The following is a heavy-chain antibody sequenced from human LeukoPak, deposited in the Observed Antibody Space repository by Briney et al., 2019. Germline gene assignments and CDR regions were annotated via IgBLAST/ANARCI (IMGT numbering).Heavy chain of an antibody. V-gene: IGHV4-59*01. J-gene: IGHJ4*02. CDR3: ARGMTTMAY. CDR2: IYYSGST. D-gene: IGHD4-11*01. CDR1: GGSISSYY. Sequence: SETLSLTCTASGGSISSYYWSWIRQPPGKGLEWIGYIYYSGSTNYNPSLKSRVTISVDTSKNQFSLKLSSVTAADTAVYYCARGMTTMAYWGQGTLVTVSS.